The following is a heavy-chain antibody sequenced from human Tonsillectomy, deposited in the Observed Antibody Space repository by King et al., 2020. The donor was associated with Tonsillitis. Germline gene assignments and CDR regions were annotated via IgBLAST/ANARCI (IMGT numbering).Heavy chain of an antibody. D-gene: IGHD2-21*02. CDR1: GFSFNSDW. CDR3: ARDPHWGCDCYTLDF. V-gene: IGHV3-7*03. CDR2: INQDGSKT. J-gene: IGHJ4*02. Sequence: VQLVESGGGLVQPGGSLILSCAASGFSFNSDWMSWVRQAPGKGLEWVADINQDGSKTYYVASVRGRFTISRDNAKNSVYLQMYSLRAEDTAVYYCARDPHWGCDCYTLDFWGQGTLVTVSS.